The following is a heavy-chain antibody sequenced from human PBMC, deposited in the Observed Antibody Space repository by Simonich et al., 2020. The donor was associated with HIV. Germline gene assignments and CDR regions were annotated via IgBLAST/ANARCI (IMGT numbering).Heavy chain of an antibody. Sequence: QVQLQQCGAVLLKPSETLFLTCAVYGGSISSYYWNWISQPPGKGLEWIGSINHRGSTHYIPYLQSRVTISVDTYKNQVSLKLNSVTAADTAVYYCVRRPIRGYYDGSGYGDYWGQGTLVTVSS. V-gene: IGHV4-34*01. D-gene: IGHD3-22*01. CDR3: VRRPIRGYYDGSGYGDY. CDR2: INHRGST. CDR1: GGSISSYY. J-gene: IGHJ4*02.